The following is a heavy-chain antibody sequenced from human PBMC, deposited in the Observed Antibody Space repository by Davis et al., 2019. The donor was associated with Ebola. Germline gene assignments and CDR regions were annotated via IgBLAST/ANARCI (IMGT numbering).Heavy chain of an antibody. Sequence: SETLSLTCAVYGGSFSGYYWSWIRQPPGKGLEWIGSIYYSGSTYYNPSSKSRVTISVDTSKNQFSLKLSSVTAADTAVYYCAGGRFLEWLFDYWGQGTLVTVSS. CDR3: AGGRFLEWLFDY. J-gene: IGHJ4*02. CDR2: IYYSGST. V-gene: IGHV4-34*01. D-gene: IGHD3-3*01. CDR1: GGSFSGYY.